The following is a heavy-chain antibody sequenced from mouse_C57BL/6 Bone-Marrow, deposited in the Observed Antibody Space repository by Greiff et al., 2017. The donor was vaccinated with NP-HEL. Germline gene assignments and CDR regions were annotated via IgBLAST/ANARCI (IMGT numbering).Heavy chain of an antibody. CDR3: ARSGGNFGWYFDG. CDR2: IYPGDGDT. Sequence: QVQLQQSGPELVKPGASVKISCKASGYAFSSSWMNWVKQRPGKGLEWIGRIYPGDGDTNYNGKFKGKATLTADKSSSTAYMQLSSLTSEGSAVYFWARSGGNFGWYFDGWGTGTTVTVSS. D-gene: IGHD2-1*01. CDR1: GYAFSSSW. J-gene: IGHJ1*03. V-gene: IGHV1-82*01.